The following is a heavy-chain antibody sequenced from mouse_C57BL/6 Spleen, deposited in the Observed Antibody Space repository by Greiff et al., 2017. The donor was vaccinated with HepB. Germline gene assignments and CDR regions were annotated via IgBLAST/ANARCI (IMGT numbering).Heavy chain of an antibody. D-gene: IGHD2-1*01. CDR2: IDPSDSYT. CDR3: ARWHGNYGYYFDY. J-gene: IGHJ2*01. V-gene: IGHV1-59*01. Sequence: QVQLQQSGAELVRPGTSVKLSCKASGYTFTSYWMHWVKQRPGQGLEWIGVIDPSDSYTNYNQKFKGKATLTVDTSSSTAYMQLSSLTSEDSAVYYCARWHGNYGYYFDYWGQGTTLTVSS. CDR1: GYTFTSYW.